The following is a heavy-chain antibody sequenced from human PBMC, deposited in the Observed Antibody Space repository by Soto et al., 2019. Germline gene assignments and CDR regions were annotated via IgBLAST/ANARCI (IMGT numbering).Heavy chain of an antibody. Sequence: EVQLLESGGGLVQPGGSLRLSCAASGFTFSSYALSWVRQAPGKGLEWVSTISTTGDTTYYADSVKGRFTISRDTSKDTLFLRMNSLRAEDTAVYYCAKGSAYSYGFYGMDVWGQGTTVTVSS. CDR3: AKGSAYSYGFYGMDV. CDR1: GFTFSSYA. D-gene: IGHD5-18*01. V-gene: IGHV3-23*01. J-gene: IGHJ6*02. CDR2: ISTTGDTT.